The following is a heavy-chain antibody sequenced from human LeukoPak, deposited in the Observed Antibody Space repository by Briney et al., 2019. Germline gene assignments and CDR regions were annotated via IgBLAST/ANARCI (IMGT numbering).Heavy chain of an antibody. Sequence: SETLSLTCTVSGGSISSSSYYWGWIRQPPGKGLEWIGSIYYSGSTYYNPSLKSRVTISVDTSKNQFSLKLSSVTAADTAVYYCAREEMTTVTTGGYWGQGTLVTVSS. CDR3: AREEMTTVTTGGY. J-gene: IGHJ4*02. V-gene: IGHV4-39*07. D-gene: IGHD4-17*01. CDR1: GGSISSSSYY. CDR2: IYYSGST.